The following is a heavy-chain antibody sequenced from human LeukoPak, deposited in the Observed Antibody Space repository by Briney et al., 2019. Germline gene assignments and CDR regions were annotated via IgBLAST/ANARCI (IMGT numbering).Heavy chain of an antibody. J-gene: IGHJ3*02. CDR2: ISSIGSTI. CDR3: ARAFPYYYDSSGYYVPYDAFDI. CDR1: GFTFSDYY. D-gene: IGHD3-22*01. Sequence: SGGSLRLSCAASGFTFSDYYMSWIRQAPGKGLEWVSYISSIGSTIYYADSVKGRFTISRDNAKNSLYLQMNSLRVEDTAVYYCARAFPYYYDSSGYYVPYDAFDIWGQGTMVTVSS. V-gene: IGHV3-11*04.